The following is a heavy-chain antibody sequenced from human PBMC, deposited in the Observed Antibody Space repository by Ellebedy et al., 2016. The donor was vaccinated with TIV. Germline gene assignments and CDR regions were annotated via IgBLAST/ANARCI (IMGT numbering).Heavy chain of an antibody. Sequence: MPSETLSLTCAVYGDSLSGYFWSWIRQPPGKGWDWIGEIYHLGRTNYNPSLRSRVIISVDMSQNQFSLKLTSMCDADTAVYYSGTSGRDWPDAFDIWGQGTMVTVSS. CDR1: GDSLSGYF. J-gene: IGHJ3*02. CDR2: IYHLGRT. CDR3: GTSGRDWPDAFDI. D-gene: IGHD3/OR15-3a*01. V-gene: IGHV4-34*01.